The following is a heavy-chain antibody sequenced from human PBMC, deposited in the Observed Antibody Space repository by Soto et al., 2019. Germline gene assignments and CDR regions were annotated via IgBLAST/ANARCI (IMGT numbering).Heavy chain of an antibody. Sequence: QVQLQESGPGLVRPSQTLSLTCTVSGGSINSGDSYWNWIRQHPEKGLEWIGYIKYRGSTFYNPSLKSRIIISVDTSNNQFSLSLSSVTAADTAVYYCARDAPGVAPYWGQGTLVTVSS. CDR1: GGSINSGDSY. D-gene: IGHD2-15*01. J-gene: IGHJ4*02. CDR3: ARDAPGVAPY. CDR2: IKYRGST. V-gene: IGHV4-31*03.